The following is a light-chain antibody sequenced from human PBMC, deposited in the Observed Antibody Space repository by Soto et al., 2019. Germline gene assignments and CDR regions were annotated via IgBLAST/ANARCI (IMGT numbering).Light chain of an antibody. CDR2: EVS. V-gene: IGLV2-8*01. CDR1: SSDVGGYNS. J-gene: IGLJ1*01. CDR3: SSYAGSNNIYV. Sequence: QSVLTQPPSASGSPGQSVTISCTGTSSDVGGYNSVSWYQQHPGKAPKLMIYEVSKRPSGVPDRFSGSKSGNTASLTVSGLQAEDEADYYCSSYAGSNNIYVFGTGTKLTVL.